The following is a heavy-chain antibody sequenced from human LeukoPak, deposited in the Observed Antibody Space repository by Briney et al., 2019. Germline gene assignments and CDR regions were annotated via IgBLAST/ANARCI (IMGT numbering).Heavy chain of an antibody. V-gene: IGHV1-2*02. CDR3: ARSMRGIAAAGTIPYDY. CDR2: INPNSGGT. CDR1: GYTFTGYY. D-gene: IGHD6-13*01. J-gene: IGHJ4*02. Sequence: ASVKVSCKASGYTFTGYYMHWVRQAPGQGLGWMGWINPNSGGTNYAQKFQGRVTMTRDTSISTAYMELSRLRSDDTAVYYCARSMRGIAAAGTIPYDYWGQGTLVTVSS.